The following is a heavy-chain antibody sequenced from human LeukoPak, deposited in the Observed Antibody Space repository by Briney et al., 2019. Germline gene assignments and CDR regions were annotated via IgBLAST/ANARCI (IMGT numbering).Heavy chain of an antibody. V-gene: IGHV3-9*01. D-gene: IGHD2-15*01. CDR1: GFTFANYA. CDR2: ISWNSGNT. CDR3: AKSGQYCSGGSCQNWFDP. Sequence: PGGSLGLSCAASGFTFANYAMYWVRQAPGKGLEWVSGISWNSGNTDYADSAKGRFTISRDNAKNSLYLQMNSLRVEDTALYYCAKSGQYCSGGSCQNWFDPWGQGTLVTVSS. J-gene: IGHJ5*02.